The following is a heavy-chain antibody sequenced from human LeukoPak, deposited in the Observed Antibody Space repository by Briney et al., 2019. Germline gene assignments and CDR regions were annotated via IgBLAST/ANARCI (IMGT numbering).Heavy chain of an antibody. CDR3: ARGVTGTS. CDR2: ISSSSSYI. D-gene: IGHD1-7*01. V-gene: IGHV3-21*01. J-gene: IGHJ4*02. Sequence: PGGSLRLSCAASGFIFSNAWMTWVRQAPGKGLEWVSSISSSSSYIYYADSVKGRFTISRDNAKNSLYLQMNSLRAEDTAVYYCARGVTGTSWGQGTLVTVSS. CDR1: GFIFSNAW.